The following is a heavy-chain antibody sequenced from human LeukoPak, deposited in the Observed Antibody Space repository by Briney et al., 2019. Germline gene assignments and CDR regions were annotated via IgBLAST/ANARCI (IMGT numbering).Heavy chain of an antibody. J-gene: IGHJ4*02. CDR1: GYSFTNYW. Sequence: GESLKISCKGSGYSFTNYWICWVRQMPGKGLVGMGIFYPDDSDTRYSPSFQGQVTISAAKSISTAYLQWSSLKASDTAMYYCARHSATRGEGYRGLGYWGQGTLVTVSS. CDR3: ARHSATRGEGYRGLGY. CDR2: FYPDDSDT. V-gene: IGHV5-51*01. D-gene: IGHD5-24*01.